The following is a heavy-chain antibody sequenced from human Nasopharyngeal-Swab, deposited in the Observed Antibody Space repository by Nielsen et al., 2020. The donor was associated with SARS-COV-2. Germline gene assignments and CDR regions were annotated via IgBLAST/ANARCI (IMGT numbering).Heavy chain of an antibody. CDR1: GYTFTDYY. Sequence: ASVKVSCKPSGYTFTDYYIHWVRQVPGQGLEWVGCINPYNGDTFYAQNFQGRVTVTRDRSRSTAYIELSRLRSDDTAVYYCARDYYDNYDSDYWGQGTLVTVSS. J-gene: IGHJ4*02. CDR3: ARDYYDNYDSDY. D-gene: IGHD3-22*01. V-gene: IGHV1-2*02. CDR2: INPYNGDT.